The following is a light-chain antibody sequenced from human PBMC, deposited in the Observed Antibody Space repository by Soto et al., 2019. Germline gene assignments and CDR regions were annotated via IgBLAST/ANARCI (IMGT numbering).Light chain of an antibody. V-gene: IGKV1-5*03. CDR1: QSINNW. CDR3: QQYKSYLYT. Sequence: DIQMTQSPSTLSASVGDRVTITCRASQSINNWLAWYQQKPGKAPKLLIYKASNLESGVPSRFSGSGSGTDFTLTISSLQPDDFATYYCQQYKSYLYTFGRGTKLEIK. CDR2: KAS. J-gene: IGKJ2*01.